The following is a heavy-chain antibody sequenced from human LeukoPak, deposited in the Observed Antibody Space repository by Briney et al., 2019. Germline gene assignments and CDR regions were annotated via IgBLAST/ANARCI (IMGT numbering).Heavy chain of an antibody. CDR1: GFTFSSYA. Sequence: PGGSLRLSCAASGFTFSSYAIHWVRQAPGKGLEYVSAISSNGGSTYYADSVKERFTISRDNSKNTLYLQMGSLRAEDMAVYYCARGQGLWLGELGFDYWGQGTLVTVSS. D-gene: IGHD3-10*01. J-gene: IGHJ4*02. CDR3: ARGQGLWLGELGFDY. V-gene: IGHV3-64*02. CDR2: ISSNGGST.